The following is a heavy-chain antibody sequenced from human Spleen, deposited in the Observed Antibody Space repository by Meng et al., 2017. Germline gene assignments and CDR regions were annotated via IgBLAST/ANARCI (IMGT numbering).Heavy chain of an antibody. V-gene: IGHV4-31*02. CDR2: IYYSGST. J-gene: IGHJ4*02. D-gene: IGHD4-17*01. CDR3: ARGYGIDDYGDSTLDY. Sequence: TFDDYAMHWVRQAPGKGLEWIGYIYYSGSTYYNPSLKSRLTISVDTSKSQFSLKLSSVTAADTAVYYCARGYGIDDYGDSTLDYWGQGTLVTVSS. CDR1: TFDDYA.